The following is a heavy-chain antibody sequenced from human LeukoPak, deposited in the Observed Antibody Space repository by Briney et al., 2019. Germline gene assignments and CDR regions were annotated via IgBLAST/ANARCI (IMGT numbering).Heavy chain of an antibody. D-gene: IGHD6-19*01. CDR2: INAGNGNT. V-gene: IGHV1-3*01. Sequence: GASVKVSCKVSGYTFTSYAMYWVRQAPGQRLEWMGWINAGNGNTMYSQKFQGRVTVTRDTSASTAYMELSSLRSEDTAVYYCARSAPVAGSLFHWGQGTLVTVSS. CDR3: ARSAPVAGSLFH. J-gene: IGHJ4*02. CDR1: GYTFTSYA.